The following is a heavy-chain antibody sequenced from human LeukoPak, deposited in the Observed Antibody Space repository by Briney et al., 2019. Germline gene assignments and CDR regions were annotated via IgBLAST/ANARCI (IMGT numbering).Heavy chain of an antibody. CDR3: ARGMVRTLPTAFDI. CDR2: IYYSGST. D-gene: IGHD3-10*01. V-gene: IGHV4-59*12. Sequence: SETLSLTCTVSGGSISSYYWSWIRQPPGKGLEWIGYIYYSGSTNYNPSLKSRVTISVDRSKNQFSLSLKSVTAADTAVYYCARGMVRTLPTAFDIWGQGTMVTVSS. J-gene: IGHJ3*02. CDR1: GGSISSYY.